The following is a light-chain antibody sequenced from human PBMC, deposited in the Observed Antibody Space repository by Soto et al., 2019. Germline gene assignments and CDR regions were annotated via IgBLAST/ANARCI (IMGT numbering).Light chain of an antibody. V-gene: IGLV7-46*01. CDR1: AGVVSVGHY. CDR2: ETS. CDR3: LLSFSGAYVV. Sequence: QAVVTQEPSLTVSPGWTVTLTCGSSAGVVSVGHYPCWFQQKPGQAPRTLIYETSLKHPWTPARFSGSLLRGKAALTLSGAQPEDEAEYYCLLSFSGAYVVFGGGTKLTVL. J-gene: IGLJ3*02.